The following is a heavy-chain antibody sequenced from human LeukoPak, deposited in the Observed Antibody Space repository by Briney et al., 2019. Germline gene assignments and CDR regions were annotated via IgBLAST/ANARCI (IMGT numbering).Heavy chain of an antibody. J-gene: IGHJ3*02. CDR3: ARDSRPARPIPDAFDI. CDR1: GFTVSSNY. V-gene: IGHV3-53*01. D-gene: IGHD6-6*01. CDR2: IYSGGKT. Sequence: GGSLRLSCAASGFTVSSNYMSWVRQAPGKGLEWVSVIYSGGKTFYADSVKGRFTISRDNSKNTLYLQMNSLRAEDTAVYYCARDSRPARPIPDAFDIWGQGTMVTVSS.